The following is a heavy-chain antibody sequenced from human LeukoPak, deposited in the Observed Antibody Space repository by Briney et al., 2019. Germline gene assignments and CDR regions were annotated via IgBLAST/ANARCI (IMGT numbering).Heavy chain of an antibody. J-gene: IGHJ3*02. D-gene: IGHD4-23*01. CDR1: GGSITRTNYY. CDR3: ARAGRVVSPDESFEI. Sequence: PSETLSLTCTVSGGSITRTNYYWGWIRQPPGEGLGWIGTIHSSGSTYYNPSLKSRVTISIDTSKNQFSLELISVTAADTALYFCARAGRVVSPDESFEIWGQGTVVTVSS. V-gene: IGHV4-39*07. CDR2: IHSSGST.